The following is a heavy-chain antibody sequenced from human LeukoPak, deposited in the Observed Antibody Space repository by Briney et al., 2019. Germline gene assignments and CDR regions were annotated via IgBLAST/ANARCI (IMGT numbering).Heavy chain of an antibody. CDR3: ARSNIFGAVIIGGLDY. J-gene: IGHJ4*02. Sequence: ASVKVSCKASGYTFTGYYMHWVRQAPGQGLEWMGWINPNSGGTNYAQKFQGRVTMTRDTSISTAYMELSRLRSDDTAVYYCARSNIFGAVIIGGLDYWGQRTLVTVSS. CDR2: INPNSGGT. D-gene: IGHD3-3*02. V-gene: IGHV1-2*02. CDR1: GYTFTGYY.